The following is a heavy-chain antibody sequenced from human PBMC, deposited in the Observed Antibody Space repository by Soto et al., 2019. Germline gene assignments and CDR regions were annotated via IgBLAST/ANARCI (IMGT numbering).Heavy chain of an antibody. V-gene: IGHV4-61*01. CDR3: ARGGEPLGYYGLDV. J-gene: IGHJ6*02. Sequence: QVQLQESGPGLLEASETLSLTCSVSGGSVRSGNHFWNWIRQPPGRGLEWLGYMYYTGVTNYNPSLKSRVSMSVDTSKDQFSLNLTSLTAADTAVYYCARGGEPLGYYGLDVWGQGTTVTVSS. CDR1: GGSVRSGNHF. CDR2: MYYTGVT.